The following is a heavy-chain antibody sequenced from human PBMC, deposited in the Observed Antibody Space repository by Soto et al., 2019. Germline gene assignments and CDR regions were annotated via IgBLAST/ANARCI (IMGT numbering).Heavy chain of an antibody. CDR3: AKHADRYYYDSSGYYYIDY. CDR1: GFIFSNYA. J-gene: IGHJ4*02. Sequence: GGSLRLSCAASGFIFSNYAMSWVRQAPGKGLEWVSGISGSGGSTYYADSVKGRFTISRDSSKNTLDLQMNSLRAEDTAVYYCAKHADRYYYDSSGYYYIDYWGQGTLVTVSS. D-gene: IGHD3-22*01. V-gene: IGHV3-23*01. CDR2: ISGSGGST.